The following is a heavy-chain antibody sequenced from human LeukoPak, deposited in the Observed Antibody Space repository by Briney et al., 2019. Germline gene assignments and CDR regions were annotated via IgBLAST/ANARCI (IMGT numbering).Heavy chain of an antibody. D-gene: IGHD3-9*01. J-gene: IGHJ4*02. CDR3: ARGRGLRYFDWLDY. CDR1: GGSFSGYY. V-gene: IGHV4-34*01. Sequence: SETLSLTCAVYGGSFSGYYWSWIRQPPGKGLEWIGEINHSGSTNYNPSLKSRVTISVDTSKNQFSLKLSSVIAADTAVYYCARGRGLRYFDWLDYWGQGTLVTVSS. CDR2: INHSGST.